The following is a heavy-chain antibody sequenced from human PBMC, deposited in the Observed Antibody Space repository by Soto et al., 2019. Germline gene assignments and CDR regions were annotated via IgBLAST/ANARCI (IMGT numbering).Heavy chain of an antibody. D-gene: IGHD3-10*02. CDR2: ITGYNGKT. J-gene: IGHJ5*02. CDR1: GYTLNNYD. Sequence: QVHLVQSGAEVKESGASVKVSCKASGYTLNNYDLSWIRQAPGQGLEWMGWITGYNGKTKYSEKFHGRLTVTTDTPANSVYMELTSLTPDDTAVYSCARAFGSCTADECSAGWLDPWGQGTPVTVSS. V-gene: IGHV1-18*01. CDR3: ARAFGSCTADECSAGWLDP.